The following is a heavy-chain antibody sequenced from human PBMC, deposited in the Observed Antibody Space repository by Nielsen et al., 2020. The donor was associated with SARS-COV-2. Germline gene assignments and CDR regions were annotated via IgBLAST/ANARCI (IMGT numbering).Heavy chain of an antibody. D-gene: IGHD6-13*01. CDR2: IIPIFGTA. CDR3: ASSLVAAAAYYYYYGMDV. CDR1: GGTFSSYA. J-gene: IGHJ6*02. Sequence: SVKVSCKASGGTFSSYAISWVRQAPGQGLEWMGGIIPIFGTANYAQKFQGRVTITADKSTSTAYMELSSLRSEDTAVYCCASSLVAAAAYYYYYGMDVWGPGTTVTVSS. V-gene: IGHV1-69*06.